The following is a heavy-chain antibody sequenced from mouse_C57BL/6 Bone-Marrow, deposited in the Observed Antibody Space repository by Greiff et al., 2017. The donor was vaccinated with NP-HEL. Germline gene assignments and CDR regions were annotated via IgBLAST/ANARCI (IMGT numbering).Heavy chain of an antibody. CDR2: ISNLAYSI. D-gene: IGHD2-2*01. CDR3: ARPIYYGYDWYFDV. V-gene: IGHV5-15*01. Sequence: EVQVVESGGGLVQPGGSLKLSCAASGFTFSDYGMAWVRQAPRKGPEWVAFISNLAYSIYYADTVTGRFTISRENAKNTLYLEMSSLRSEDTAMYYCARPIYYGYDWYFDVWGTGTTVTVSS. J-gene: IGHJ1*03. CDR1: GFTFSDYG.